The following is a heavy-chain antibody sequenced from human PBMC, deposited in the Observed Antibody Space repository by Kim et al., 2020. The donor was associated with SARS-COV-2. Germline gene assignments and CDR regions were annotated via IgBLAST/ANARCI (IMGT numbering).Heavy chain of an antibody. CDR3: ARGLTMVRGALDY. J-gene: IGHJ4*02. V-gene: IGHV3-48*03. CDR1: GFTFSSYE. Sequence: GGSLRLSCAASGFTFSSYEMNWVRQAPGKGLEWVSYISSSGSTIYYADSVKGRFTISRDNAKNSLYLQMNSLRAEDTAVYYCARGLTMVRGALDYWGQGTLVTVSS. CDR2: ISSSGSTI. D-gene: IGHD3-10*01.